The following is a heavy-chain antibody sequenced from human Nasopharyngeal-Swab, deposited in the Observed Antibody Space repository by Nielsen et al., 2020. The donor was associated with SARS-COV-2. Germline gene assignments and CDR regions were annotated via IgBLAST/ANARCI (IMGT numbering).Heavy chain of an antibody. D-gene: IGHD2-2*01. V-gene: IGHV7-4-1*02. CDR2: INTNTGNP. Sequence: WVRQAPGQGIEWMGWINTNTGNPTYAQGFTGRFVFSLDTSVSTAYLQISSLKAEDTAVYYCAREGHYCSSTSCAYFDYWGQGTLVTVSS. J-gene: IGHJ4*02. CDR3: AREGHYCSSTSCAYFDY.